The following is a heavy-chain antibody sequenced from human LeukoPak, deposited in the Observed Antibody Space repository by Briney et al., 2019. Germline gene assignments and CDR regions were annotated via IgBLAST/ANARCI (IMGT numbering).Heavy chain of an antibody. V-gene: IGHV3-43*01. CDR1: GFTFDDYT. D-gene: IGHD1-26*01. CDR3: AKTGGSYSGIDY. Sequence: PGGSLRLSCAASGFTFDDYTMHWVRQAPGKGLEWVSLISWDGGSTYYADSVKGRFTISRDNSKNSLYLQMNSLRTEDTALYYCAKTGGSYSGIDYWGQGTLVTVSS. J-gene: IGHJ4*02. CDR2: ISWDGGST.